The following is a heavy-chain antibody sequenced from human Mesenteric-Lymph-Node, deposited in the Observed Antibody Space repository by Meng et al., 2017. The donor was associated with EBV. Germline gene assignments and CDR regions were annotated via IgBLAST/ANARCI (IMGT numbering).Heavy chain of an antibody. CDR1: GGTVSSYA. CDR3: ARSLYYDILTGPTSWFDP. J-gene: IGHJ5*02. Sequence: QVQLVQSGAEVKKPGSSVKVSCKASGGTVSSYAISWVRQAPGQGLEWMGGIIPIFGTANYAQKFQGRVTITADESTSTAYMELSSLRSEDTAVYYCARSLYYDILTGPTSWFDPWGQGTLVTVSS. D-gene: IGHD3-9*01. V-gene: IGHV1-69*01. CDR2: IIPIFGTA.